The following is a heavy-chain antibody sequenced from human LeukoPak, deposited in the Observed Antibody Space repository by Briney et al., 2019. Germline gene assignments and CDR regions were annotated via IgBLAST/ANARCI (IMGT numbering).Heavy chain of an antibody. CDR2: ISGSGGST. D-gene: IGHD3-10*01. CDR1: GFTFSTYG. J-gene: IGHJ4*02. V-gene: IGHV3-23*01. CDR3: ARHMVRGVSAFDY. Sequence: GGSLRLSCAASGFTFSTYGMSWFRQAPGKGLNWFSAISGSGGSTYYADPVKGRFTISRDNSKNTLYLQMNSLRAEDTAVYYCARHMVRGVSAFDYWGQGTLVTVSS.